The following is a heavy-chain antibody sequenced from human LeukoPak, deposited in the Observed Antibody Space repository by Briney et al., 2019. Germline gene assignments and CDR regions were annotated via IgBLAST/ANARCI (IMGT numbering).Heavy chain of an antibody. CDR2: IYSGGST. J-gene: IGHJ4*02. V-gene: IGHV3-66*02. Sequence: GGSLRLSCAASGFTVSSNYMSWVRQAPGKGLEWVSVIYSGGSTYYADSVKGRFTISRDNSKNTLYLQMNSLRAEDTAVYYCARAMEWLFMRPAEWGQGTLVTVSS. D-gene: IGHD3-3*01. CDR1: GFTVSSNY. CDR3: ARAMEWLFMRPAE.